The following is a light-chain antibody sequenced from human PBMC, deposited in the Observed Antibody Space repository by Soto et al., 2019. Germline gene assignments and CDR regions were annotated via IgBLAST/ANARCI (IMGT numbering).Light chain of an antibody. CDR3: QQYNSYGT. Sequence: DIQMTQSPSTLSASVEDRVTITCRASQSIGDLLAWYQQKPGTAPNLLIYDASTLKSGVPSRFSGSGSETGFTLTISSLQHEDFATYYCQQYNSYGTFGQGTKVDIK. CDR1: QSIGDL. V-gene: IGKV1-5*01. CDR2: DAS. J-gene: IGKJ1*01.